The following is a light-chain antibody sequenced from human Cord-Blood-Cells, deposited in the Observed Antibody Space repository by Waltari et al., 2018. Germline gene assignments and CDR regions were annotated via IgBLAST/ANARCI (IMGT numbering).Light chain of an antibody. Sequence: QSALTQPASVSGSPGQSITISCTGPSSDVGCYNYVSWYQQHPGKAPKLMIYEVSNRPSGVSNRFSGSKSGNTASLTISGLQAEDEADYYCSSYTSSSTLVFGGGTKLTVL. J-gene: IGLJ2*01. CDR2: EVS. CDR3: SSYTSSSTLV. V-gene: IGLV2-14*01. CDR1: SSDVGCYNY.